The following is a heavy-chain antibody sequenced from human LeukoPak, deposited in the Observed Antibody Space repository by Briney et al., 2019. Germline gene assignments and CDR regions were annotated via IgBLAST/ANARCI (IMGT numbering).Heavy chain of an antibody. D-gene: IGHD2-15*01. Sequence: PSETLSLTCTVSGGSISGSNYYWGWIRQPPGKGLEWIGSIYYSGTTYYNPSLKSRVTISVDTSKNQFSLKMSSVTAADTAVYYRARSLAALYNWFDPWGQGTLVTVSS. CDR1: GGSISGSNYY. CDR2: IYYSGTT. CDR3: ARSLAALYNWFDP. V-gene: IGHV4-39*01. J-gene: IGHJ5*02.